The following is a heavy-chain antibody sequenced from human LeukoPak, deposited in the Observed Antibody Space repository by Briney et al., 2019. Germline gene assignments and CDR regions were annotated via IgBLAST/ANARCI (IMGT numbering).Heavy chain of an antibody. CDR2: MNPNSGNT. V-gene: IGHV1-8*01. D-gene: IGHD3-22*01. J-gene: IGHJ5*02. Sequence: ASVKVSCKASGYTFTSYDINWVRQAPGQGLEWMGWMNPNSGNTGYAQKFQGRVTMTRNTSISTAYMELSSLRSEDTAVYYCARARGITMIVVVPVNWFDPWGQGTLVTVSS. CDR1: GYTFTSYD. CDR3: ARARGITMIVVVPVNWFDP.